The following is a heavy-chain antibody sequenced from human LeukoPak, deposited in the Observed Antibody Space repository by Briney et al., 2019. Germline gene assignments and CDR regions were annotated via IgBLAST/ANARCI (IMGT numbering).Heavy chain of an antibody. J-gene: IGHJ5*02. CDR3: ARHRLYDYVWGSYRYRWFDP. D-gene: IGHD3-16*02. CDR2: INHSGST. Sequence: GSLRLSCAASGFTFSNYWMSWIRQPPGKGLEWIGEINHSGSTNYNPSLKSRVTISVDTSKNQFSLKLSSVTAADTAVYYCARHRLYDYVWGSYRYRWFDPWGQGTLVTVSS. V-gene: IGHV4-34*01. CDR1: GFTFSNYW.